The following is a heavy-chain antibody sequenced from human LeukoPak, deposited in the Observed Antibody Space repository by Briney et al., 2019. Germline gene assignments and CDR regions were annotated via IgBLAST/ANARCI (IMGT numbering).Heavy chain of an antibody. Sequence: GASLKISCRGSGSRFTTYWIGWVRPMPGKGLEWMGIIYPGDSDTRYSPSFQGQVTISADKSINTAYLQWSSLKASDTAMYYCARRQGCSSTSCPPDSWGQGTLVTVSS. D-gene: IGHD2-2*01. J-gene: IGHJ4*02. CDR1: GSRFTTYW. V-gene: IGHV5-51*01. CDR2: IYPGDSDT. CDR3: ARRQGCSSTSCPPDS.